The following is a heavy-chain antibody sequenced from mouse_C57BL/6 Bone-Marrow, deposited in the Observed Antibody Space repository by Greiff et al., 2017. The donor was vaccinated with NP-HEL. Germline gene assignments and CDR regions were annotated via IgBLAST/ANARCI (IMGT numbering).Heavy chain of an antibody. CDR3: ARDSGYAFDY. CDR2: INPNNGGT. V-gene: IGHV1-53*01. CDR1: GYTFTSYW. J-gene: IGHJ2*01. D-gene: IGHD3-2*02. Sequence: QVQLQQSGTELVKPGASVKLSCKASGYTFTSYWMHWLKQRPGQGLEWIGNINPNNGGTNDNEKFKTKATLSVDKSSSTAYMQLSSLTSEDSAVYYCARDSGYAFDYWGQGTTLTVSS.